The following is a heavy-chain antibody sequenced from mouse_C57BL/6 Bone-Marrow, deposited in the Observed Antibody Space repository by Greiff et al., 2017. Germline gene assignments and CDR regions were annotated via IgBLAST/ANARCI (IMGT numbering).Heavy chain of an antibody. CDR2: ISSGSSTI. J-gene: IGHJ2*01. CDR3: ARDSNCYYFDY. V-gene: IGHV5-17*01. CDR1: GFTFSDYG. D-gene: IGHD2-5*01. Sequence: EVKLMESGGGLVKPGGSLKLSCAASGFTFSDYGMHWVRQAPEKGLEWVAYISSGSSTIYYADTVKGRFTISRDNAKNTLFLQMTSLRSEDTAMYYCARDSNCYYFDYWGQGTTLTVSS.